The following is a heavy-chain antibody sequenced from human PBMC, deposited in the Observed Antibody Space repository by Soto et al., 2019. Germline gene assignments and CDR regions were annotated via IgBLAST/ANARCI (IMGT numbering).Heavy chain of an antibody. CDR1: GGSISNSY. J-gene: IGHJ6*02. D-gene: IGHD3-10*01. V-gene: IGHV4-59*08. CDR2: IYSSGST. CDR3: ARHSPPFFYGSGPWDV. Sequence: QVQLQESGPGLVRPSETLSLTCTVSGGSISNSYWSWIRQSPGKGLEWIGYIYSSGSTNYHPSLKSRVTISVDTSKNQFSLKLSSLIAADTAVYYCARHSPPFFYGSGPWDVWGQGTTVTVSS.